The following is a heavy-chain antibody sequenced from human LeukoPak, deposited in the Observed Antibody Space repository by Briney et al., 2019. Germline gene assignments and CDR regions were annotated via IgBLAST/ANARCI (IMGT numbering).Heavy chain of an antibody. J-gene: IGHJ4*02. CDR3: ARGEGPNWFVDY. Sequence: ASVKVSCKASGYTFTGYYMHWVRRAPGQGLEWMGWINPNSGGTDYAQKFQGRVTMTRDTSISTAYMELSRLRSDDTAVYYCARGEGPNWFVDYWGQGTLVTVSS. V-gene: IGHV1-2*02. CDR2: INPNSGGT. D-gene: IGHD7-27*01. CDR1: GYTFTGYY.